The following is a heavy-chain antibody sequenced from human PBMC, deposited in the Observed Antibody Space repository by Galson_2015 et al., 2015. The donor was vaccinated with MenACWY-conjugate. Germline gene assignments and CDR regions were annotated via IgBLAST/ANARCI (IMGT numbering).Heavy chain of an antibody. CDR2: INWNGDRT. J-gene: IGHJ3*02. D-gene: IGHD6-19*01. CDR3: ARGVEQWLVRPSTHFDI. CDR1: GFTFDDHG. V-gene: IGHV3-20*01. Sequence: SLRLSCAGSGFTFDDHGMYWVRQAPGKGLEWVSSINWNGDRTGYADSVKGRFTISRYNAKNSLYLQMNNLRAEDTAFYHCARGVEQWLVRPSTHFDIWGQGTLLTVSS.